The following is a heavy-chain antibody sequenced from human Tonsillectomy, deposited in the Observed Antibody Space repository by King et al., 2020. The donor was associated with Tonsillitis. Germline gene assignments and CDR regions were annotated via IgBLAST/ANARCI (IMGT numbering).Heavy chain of an antibody. J-gene: IGHJ6*02. D-gene: IGHD2-2*01. V-gene: IGHV3-23*04. CDR2: ISGSGGST. CDR3: ANDWAGYCSSTSCYGVYLGV. CDR1: GFTFSSYA. Sequence: VQLVESGGGLVQPGGSLRLSCAASGFTFSSYAMSWVRQAPVKGLEWVSAISGSGGSTYYADSVKGRFTIARDNSKNTLFLQVNSLRAEDTAVYYCANDWAGYCSSTSCYGVYLGVWGQGTTGTLSS.